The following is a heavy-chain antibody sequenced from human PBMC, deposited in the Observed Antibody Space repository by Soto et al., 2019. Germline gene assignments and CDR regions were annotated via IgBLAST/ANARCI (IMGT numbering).Heavy chain of an antibody. CDR2: ISYDGSNK. CDR3: ARGRGESGTMIRLDY. V-gene: IGHV3-30-3*01. Sequence: GGSLRLSCAASGFTFSSYAMHWVRQAPGKGLEWVAVISYDGSNKYYADSVKGRFTISRDNSKNTLYLQMNSLRAEDTAVYYCARGRGESGTMIRLDYWGQGTLVTVSS. J-gene: IGHJ4*02. D-gene: IGHD3-22*01. CDR1: GFTFSSYA.